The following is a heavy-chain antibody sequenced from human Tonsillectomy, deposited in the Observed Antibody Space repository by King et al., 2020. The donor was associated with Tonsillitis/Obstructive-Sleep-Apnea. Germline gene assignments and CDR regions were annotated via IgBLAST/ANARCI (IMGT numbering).Heavy chain of an antibody. CDR1: GYSFITYW. D-gene: IGHD3-22*01. CDR3: ARRLHYYDRSAYPYYFDY. V-gene: IGHV5-51*01. J-gene: IGHJ4*02. Sequence: EQLVQSGAEVKKPGESLKISCKASGYSFITYWIGWVRQMPGKGLEWMGIIYPGDSDTRYSPSFQGQVTISADKSISTADLQWSSLKASDTAMYYCARRLHYYDRSAYPYYFDYWGQGTLVTVSS. CDR2: IYPGDSDT.